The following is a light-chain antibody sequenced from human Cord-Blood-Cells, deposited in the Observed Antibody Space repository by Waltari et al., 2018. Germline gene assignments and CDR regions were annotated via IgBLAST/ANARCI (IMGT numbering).Light chain of an antibody. Sequence: DIQMPQPPSSLSASVGDRVTITCRASQRISSYLNWYQQKPGKAPKPLIYAASSLQSGVPSRFSGSGSGTDFTLTISSLQPEDFATYYCQQSYSTPYSFGQGTKLEIK. CDR3: QQSYSTPYS. J-gene: IGKJ2*03. CDR2: AAS. CDR1: QRISSY. V-gene: IGKV1-39*01.